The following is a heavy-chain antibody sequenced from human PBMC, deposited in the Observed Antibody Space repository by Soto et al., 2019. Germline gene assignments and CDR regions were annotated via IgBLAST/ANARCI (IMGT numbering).Heavy chain of an antibody. V-gene: IGHV4-59*01. Sequence: PSETLSLTCTVSGVSISNYYWSWIRQPPGKGLEWLGYILYTGNTNYNASLKSRVSISLDTSNYQFSLKLSSVTAADTAVYYCARDGDGRMTTSPYYYNGMDVWGPGTTVTVSS. D-gene: IGHD4-4*01. CDR1: GVSISNYY. J-gene: IGHJ6*02. CDR2: ILYTGNT. CDR3: ARDGDGRMTTSPYYYNGMDV.